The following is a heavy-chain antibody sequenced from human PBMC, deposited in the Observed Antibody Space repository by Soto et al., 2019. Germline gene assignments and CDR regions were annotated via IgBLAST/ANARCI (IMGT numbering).Heavy chain of an antibody. J-gene: IGHJ4*02. Sequence: QVQLQESGPGLVKPSQTLSLTCTVSGGSISSGDYYWSWIRQPPGKGLEWIGYIYYSGSTYYNPSHKSRVNISVDTSKNQFSLKLSSVTAAETAVYYCARVVVGGYSSGYYWDYWGQGTLVTVSS. CDR2: IYYSGST. D-gene: IGHD3-22*01. V-gene: IGHV4-30-4*01. CDR1: GGSISSGDYY. CDR3: ARVVVGGYSSGYYWDY.